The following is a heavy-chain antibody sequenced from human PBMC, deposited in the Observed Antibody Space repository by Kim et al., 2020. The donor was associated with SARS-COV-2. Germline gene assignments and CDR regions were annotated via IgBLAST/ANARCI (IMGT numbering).Heavy chain of an antibody. V-gene: IGHV5-10-1*01. Sequence: YSPSFQGHVTISADKSISTAYLQWSSLKASDTAMYYCARPAMVRGAPFDPWGQGTLVTVSS. J-gene: IGHJ5*02. D-gene: IGHD3-10*01. CDR3: ARPAMVRGAPFDP.